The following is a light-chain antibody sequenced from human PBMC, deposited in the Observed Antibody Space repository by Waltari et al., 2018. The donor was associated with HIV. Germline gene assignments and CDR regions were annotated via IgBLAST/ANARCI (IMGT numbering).Light chain of an antibody. CDR1: GSDVGGYNY. J-gene: IGLJ1*01. CDR2: GVS. V-gene: IGLV2-14*01. Sequence: QSALTHPASVSGSPGQSITISCTGTGSDVGGYNYVSWYQQHPGKAPKLMIYGVSNRPAGVANRFAGSKSGNTASLTISGIQAEDEADYYCSSYTSSSTYVFGTGTKVTVL. CDR3: SSYTSSSTYV.